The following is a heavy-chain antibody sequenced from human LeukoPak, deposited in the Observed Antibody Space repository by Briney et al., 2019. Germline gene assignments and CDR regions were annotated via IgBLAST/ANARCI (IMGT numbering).Heavy chain of an antibody. CDR1: GFTFSSYS. J-gene: IGHJ4*02. CDR2: ISSSSSYI. D-gene: IGHD3/OR15-3a*01. Sequence: GGSLRLSCAASGFTFSSYSVNWVRQAPGKGLEWVSSISSSSSYIYYADSVKGRFTISRDNAKNSLYLQMSSLRAEDTAVYYCARFWTGYYTFDYWGQGTLVTVSS. CDR3: ARFWTGYYTFDY. V-gene: IGHV3-21*01.